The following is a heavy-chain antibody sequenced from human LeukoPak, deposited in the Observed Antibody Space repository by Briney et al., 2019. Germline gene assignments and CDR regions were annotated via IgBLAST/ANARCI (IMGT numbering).Heavy chain of an antibody. D-gene: IGHD6-19*01. CDR3: ARQVVAVAGTGYFDY. V-gene: IGHV4-59*08. CDR1: GGSISSYY. CDR2: ISYSGGT. Sequence: PSETLSLTCTVSGGSISSYYWSWIRQPPGKGLEWIGYISYSGGTNYNPSLKSRVTISINTSKNQFSLKLNSVTAADTAVYFCARQVVAVAGTGYFDYWGQGTLVTVSS. J-gene: IGHJ4*02.